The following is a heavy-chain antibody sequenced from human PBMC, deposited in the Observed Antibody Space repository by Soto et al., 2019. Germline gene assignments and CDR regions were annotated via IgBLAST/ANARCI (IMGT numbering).Heavy chain of an antibody. CDR1: GYTFTGYY. CDR3: ARDGYGGYYYGMDV. Sequence: ASVKVSCKASGYTFTGYYMHWVRQAPGQGLEWMGWINPNSGGTNYAQKFQGWVTMTRDTSISTAYMELSRLRSDDTAVYYCARDGYGGYYYGMDVWGQGTTVTVSS. D-gene: IGHD4-17*01. J-gene: IGHJ6*02. V-gene: IGHV1-2*04. CDR2: INPNSGGT.